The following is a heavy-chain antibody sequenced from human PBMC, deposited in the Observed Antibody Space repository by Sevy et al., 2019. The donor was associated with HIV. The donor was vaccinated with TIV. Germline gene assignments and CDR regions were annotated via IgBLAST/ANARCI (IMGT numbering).Heavy chain of an antibody. CDR3: ANAYEYDSRGPFDH. J-gene: IGHJ4*02. CDR2: VTGRGDNS. Sequence: GGSLRLSCAVSGFTFNNYAMTWIRQAPGQGLEWVSGVTGRGDNSYYVDSVKGRFTISRDNSKDTLYLEMNSLRAEDTAIYYCANAYEYDSRGPFDHWGQGILVTVSS. D-gene: IGHD3-22*01. V-gene: IGHV3-23*01. CDR1: GFTFNNYA.